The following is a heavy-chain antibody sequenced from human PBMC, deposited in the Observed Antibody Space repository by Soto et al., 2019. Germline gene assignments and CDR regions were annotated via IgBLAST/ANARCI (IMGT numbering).Heavy chain of an antibody. Sequence: SETLSLTCTVSGGSISSYYWSWIRQPPGKGLEWIGYIYYSGSTNYNPSLKSRVTISVDTSKNQFSLKLSSVTAADTAVYYCARHTYGGDCYPDYWGQGTLVTVSS. CDR2: IYYSGST. CDR3: ARHTYGGDCYPDY. V-gene: IGHV4-59*08. D-gene: IGHD2-21*01. CDR1: GGSISSYY. J-gene: IGHJ4*02.